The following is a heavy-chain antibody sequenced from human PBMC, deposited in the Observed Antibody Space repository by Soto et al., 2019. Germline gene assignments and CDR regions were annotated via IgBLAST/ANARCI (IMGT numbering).Heavy chain of an antibody. D-gene: IGHD3-22*01. Sequence: PGGSLRLSCAASGFTFSSYSMNWVRQAPGKGLEWVSYISSSSNTIYYADSVKGRFTISRDNSKNTLYLQMNSLRAEDTAVYYCARDHYDSSTYVWGQGTTVTVSS. J-gene: IGHJ6*02. CDR2: ISSSSNTI. CDR1: GFTFSSYS. CDR3: ARDHYDSSTYV. V-gene: IGHV3-48*01.